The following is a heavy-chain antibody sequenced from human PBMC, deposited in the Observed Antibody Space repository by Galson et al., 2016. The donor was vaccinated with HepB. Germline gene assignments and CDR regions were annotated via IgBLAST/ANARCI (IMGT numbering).Heavy chain of an antibody. V-gene: IGHV5-51*01. CDR3: ARRSSDAFDI. J-gene: IGHJ3*02. Sequence: QSGAEVKKPGESLKISCKASGYSFTTYWIGWVRQVPGKGLEWVGIIYPGDSDTRYSPSFQGQVTISADRSISTAYLQWSSLKASDTAMYYYARRSSDAFDIWGQGTMVTVSS. CDR1: GYSFTTYW. CDR2: IYPGDSDT. D-gene: IGHD3-10*01.